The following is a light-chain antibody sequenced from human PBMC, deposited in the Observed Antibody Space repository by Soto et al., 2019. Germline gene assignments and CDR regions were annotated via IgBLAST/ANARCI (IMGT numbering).Light chain of an antibody. CDR3: QHYNNQPLT. CDR1: QSVSID. Sequence: EIVMTQSPATLSVSPGESATLSCRASQSVSIDVAWYQQTPGQAPRLLIYGASTRATGIPVRFSGSGSGTDFTLTISSLQSEDFAVYYCQHYNNQPLTFGGGTKVDIK. V-gene: IGKV3-15*01. CDR2: GAS. J-gene: IGKJ4*01.